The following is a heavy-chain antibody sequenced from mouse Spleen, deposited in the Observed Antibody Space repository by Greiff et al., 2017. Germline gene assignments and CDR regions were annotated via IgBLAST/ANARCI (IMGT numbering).Heavy chain of an antibody. D-gene: IGHD1-1*01. J-gene: IGHJ3*01. CDR1: GFTFSSYA. CDR2: ISSGGSYT. V-gene: IGHV5-9-4*01. Sequence: DVKLVESGGGLVKPGGSLKLSCAASGFTFSSYAMSWVRQSPEKRLEWVAEISSGGSYTYYPDTVTGRFTLSRDNAKNTLYLEMSSLRSEDTAMYYCARRYYGIAYWGQGTLVTVSA. CDR3: ARRYYGIAY.